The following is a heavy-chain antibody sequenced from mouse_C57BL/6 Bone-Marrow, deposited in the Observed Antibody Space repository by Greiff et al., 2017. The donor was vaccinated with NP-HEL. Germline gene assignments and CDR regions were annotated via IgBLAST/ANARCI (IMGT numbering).Heavy chain of an antibody. J-gene: IGHJ4*01. CDR3: ALRYDYDRYYAMDY. CDR1: GFTFSDYG. V-gene: IGHV5-17*01. Sequence: EVKLVESGGGLVKPGGSLKLSCAASGFTFSDYGMHWVRQAPETGLEWVAYISSGSSTIYYADTVKGRFTISRDNAKNTLFLQMTSLRSEDTAMYYCALRYDYDRYYAMDYWGQGTSVTVSS. CDR2: ISSGSSTI. D-gene: IGHD2-4*01.